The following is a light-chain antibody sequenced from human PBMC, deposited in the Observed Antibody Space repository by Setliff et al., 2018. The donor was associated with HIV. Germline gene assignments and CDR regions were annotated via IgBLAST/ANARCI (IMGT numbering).Light chain of an antibody. Sequence: QSALTQPASVSGSPGQSITISCTGTISDVGGYNYVSWYQHHPGKAPKLLIYEVSNRPSWVSNRFSGSKSGNTASLTISGLQPEDEADYFCSSYTSSRTRVFGTGTKVTVL. CDR3: SSYTSSRTRV. V-gene: IGLV2-14*01. CDR2: EVS. CDR1: ISDVGGYNY. J-gene: IGLJ1*01.